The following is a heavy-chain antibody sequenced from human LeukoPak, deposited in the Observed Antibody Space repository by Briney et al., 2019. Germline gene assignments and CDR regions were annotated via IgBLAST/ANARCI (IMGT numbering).Heavy chain of an antibody. J-gene: IGHJ3*01. D-gene: IGHD1-26*01. CDR3: ARDGSEPNAFDV. CDR1: GGSISSYY. V-gene: IGHV4-4*07. CDR2: IYSNGIS. Sequence: SETLSLTCTVSGGSISSYYWNWIRQPAGKGLEWIGRIYSNGISNYNPSLKSRVTLSVDTSKNQFSLRLKSVTAADTAIYYCARDGSEPNAFDVWGKGQWSLSLQ.